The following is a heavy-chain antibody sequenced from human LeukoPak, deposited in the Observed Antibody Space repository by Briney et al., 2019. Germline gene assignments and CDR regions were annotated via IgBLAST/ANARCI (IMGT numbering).Heavy chain of an antibody. V-gene: IGHV5-51*01. CDR2: IYPGDSDT. Sequence: GESLKISCKGSGYSFTSYWIGWVRQMPGKGLEWMGIIYPGDSDTRYSPSFQGQVTISADKSICTAYLQWSSLKASDTAMYYCARVYNWNDGDYYYGMDVWGKGTTVTVSS. CDR1: GYSFTSYW. CDR3: ARVYNWNDGDYYYGMDV. D-gene: IGHD1-1*01. J-gene: IGHJ6*04.